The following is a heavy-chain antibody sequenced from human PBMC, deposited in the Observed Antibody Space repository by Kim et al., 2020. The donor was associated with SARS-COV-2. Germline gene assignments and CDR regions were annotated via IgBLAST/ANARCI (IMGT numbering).Heavy chain of an antibody. J-gene: IGHJ4*02. CDR3: ARGWDGYYFDY. D-gene: IGHD1-26*01. CDR2: I. V-gene: IGHV3-7*01. Sequence: IYYVDSVKGRLTISRDNAKNSLYLQMNSLRVEDTGLYYCARGWDGYYFDYWGQGALVTVSS.